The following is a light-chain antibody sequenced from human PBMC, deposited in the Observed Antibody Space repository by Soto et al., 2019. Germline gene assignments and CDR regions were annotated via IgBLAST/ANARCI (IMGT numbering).Light chain of an antibody. J-gene: IGKJ1*01. V-gene: IGKV3-11*01. Sequence: ESVLTQSPGTLSLSPGERATLSCRASQSVSSYLAWYQQKPGQAPRLLIYDASNRATGIPARFSGSGSGTDFTLTISSLEPEDFAVYYCQQRSNWWTFGQGTKVDIK. CDR2: DAS. CDR1: QSVSSY. CDR3: QQRSNWWT.